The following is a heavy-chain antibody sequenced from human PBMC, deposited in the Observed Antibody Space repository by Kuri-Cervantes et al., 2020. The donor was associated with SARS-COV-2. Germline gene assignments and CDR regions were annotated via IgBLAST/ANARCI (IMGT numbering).Heavy chain of an antibody. Sequence: ASVKVSCKASGNTFTSFGISWVRQAPGQGLEWMGWISAYNAYTDYAQKFKGRVTMTTDTTTSTAYMVLRRLTSDDTAIYYCAGSVTGDLGDYWGQGTLVTVSS. D-gene: IGHD7-27*01. J-gene: IGHJ4*02. V-gene: IGHV1-18*01. CDR3: AGSVTGDLGDY. CDR1: GNTFTSFG. CDR2: ISAYNAYT.